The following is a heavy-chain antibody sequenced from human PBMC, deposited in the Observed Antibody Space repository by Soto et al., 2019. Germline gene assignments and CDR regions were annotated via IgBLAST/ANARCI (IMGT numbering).Heavy chain of an antibody. J-gene: IGHJ4*02. Sequence: PGGSLRLSCAASGFTVSSNYMSWVRQAPGKGLEWVSVIYSGGSTYYADSVKGRFTISRDNSKNTLYLQMNSLRAEDTAVYYCARDPGWFGESPATWGQGTLVTVSS. CDR1: GFTVSSNY. V-gene: IGHV3-66*01. D-gene: IGHD3-10*01. CDR3: ARDPGWFGESPAT. CDR2: IYSGGST.